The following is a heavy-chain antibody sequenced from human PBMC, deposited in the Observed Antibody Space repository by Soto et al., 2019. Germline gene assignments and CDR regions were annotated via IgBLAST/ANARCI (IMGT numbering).Heavy chain of an antibody. CDR2: IHTGGETT. CDR1: GLTFKSHA. Sequence: GGSLRLSCSASGLTFKSHAMHWVRQAPGKGLEYVSSIHTGGETTFYADAVKGRFIVSRDNSNNTLDLQMTSLKYEDSGVYYCVKGRAKHCSGRTCGLWMDLWGQGTTVTVSS. J-gene: IGHJ6*02. D-gene: IGHD6-19*01. V-gene: IGHV3-64D*06. CDR3: VKGRAKHCSGRTCGLWMDL.